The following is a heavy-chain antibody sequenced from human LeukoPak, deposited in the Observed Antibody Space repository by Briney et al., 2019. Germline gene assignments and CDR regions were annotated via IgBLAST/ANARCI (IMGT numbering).Heavy chain of an antibody. CDR1: GFTFSSYA. Sequence: GGSLRLSCAASGFTFSSYAMSWVRQAPGKGLEWVSGISGSAGRTYYADSVKGRFTISRDNSKDTVYLQLNSLRAEDTAVYYCAKDSRSLPYCFDFWGQGTLVTVSS. CDR3: AKDSRSLPYCFDF. V-gene: IGHV3-23*01. J-gene: IGHJ4*02. CDR2: ISGSAGRT.